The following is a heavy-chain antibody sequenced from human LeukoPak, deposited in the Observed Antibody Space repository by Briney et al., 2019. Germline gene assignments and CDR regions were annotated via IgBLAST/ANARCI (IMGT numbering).Heavy chain of an antibody. CDR1: GYTFTSYA. CDR2: INAGNGNT. Sequence: ASVKVSCKASGYTFTSYAMHWVRQAPGQRLEWMGWINAGNGNTKYSQKFQGRVTVTRDTSTSTVHMELSGLRSEDTAVYYCARDQEGFDYWGQGTLVTVSS. CDR3: ARDQEGFDY. J-gene: IGHJ4*02. V-gene: IGHV1-3*01.